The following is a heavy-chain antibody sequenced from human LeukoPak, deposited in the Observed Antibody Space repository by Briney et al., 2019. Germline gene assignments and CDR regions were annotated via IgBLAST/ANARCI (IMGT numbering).Heavy chain of an antibody. D-gene: IGHD3-9*01. Sequence: AGSLRFSCAASGFTCSSYGWSWLRQGPGKGLKGGSALSGSGGSTAYADSVKARFTTSRDNSKNTLYLKMNSLRAEDTAVYYCAKDLVLRYYDIFTGYYTARSFDYWGQGTLVTVSS. J-gene: IGHJ4*02. V-gene: IGHV3-23*01. CDR3: AKDLVLRYYDIFTGYYTARSFDY. CDR1: GFTCSSYG. CDR2: LSGSGGST.